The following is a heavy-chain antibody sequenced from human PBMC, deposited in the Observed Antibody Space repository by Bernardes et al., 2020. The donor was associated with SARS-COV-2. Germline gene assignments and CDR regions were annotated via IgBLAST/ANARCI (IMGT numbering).Heavy chain of an antibody. CDR1: GYSFTSYW. CDR2: IDPSDSYT. Sequence: GESLKISCKGSGYSFTSYWIGWVRQMPGKGLEWMGRIDPSDSYTNYSPSFQGHVTISADKSISTAYLQWSSLKASDTAMYYCARQDIVVVTANLHWYFDLWGRGTLVTVSS. J-gene: IGHJ2*01. D-gene: IGHD2-21*02. V-gene: IGHV5-10-1*01. CDR3: ARQDIVVVTANLHWYFDL.